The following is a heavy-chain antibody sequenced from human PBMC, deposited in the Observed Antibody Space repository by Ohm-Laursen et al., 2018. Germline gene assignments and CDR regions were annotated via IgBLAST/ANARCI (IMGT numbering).Heavy chain of an antibody. CDR2: ISSSSSTI. CDR1: GFTFSASG. V-gene: IGHV3-48*01. Sequence: SLRLSCAASGFTFSASGMNWVRQAPGKGLEWLSYISSSSSTIYYADSVKGRFTISRDNAKNSLYLQMNSLRAEDTAVYYCARDPIKYYYDSSYPSNAFDIWGQGTMVTVSS. CDR3: ARDPIKYYYDSSYPSNAFDI. D-gene: IGHD3-22*01. J-gene: IGHJ3*02.